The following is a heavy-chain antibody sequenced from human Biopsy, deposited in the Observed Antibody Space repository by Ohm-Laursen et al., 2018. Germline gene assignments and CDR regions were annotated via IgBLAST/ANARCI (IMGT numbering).Heavy chain of an antibody. V-gene: IGHV4-59*01. CDR3: ARMPHFDY. D-gene: IGHD2-2*01. J-gene: IGHJ4*02. Sequence: SETLSLTCTVSGGTISGYHWSWIRKSPGKGLEWLVYISYTGGFNSNPSLNGRATMSLDTSKKQFFLRLIYVTAADTAVYYCARMPHFDYWGQGILVTVSS. CDR1: GGTISGYH. CDR2: ISYTGGF.